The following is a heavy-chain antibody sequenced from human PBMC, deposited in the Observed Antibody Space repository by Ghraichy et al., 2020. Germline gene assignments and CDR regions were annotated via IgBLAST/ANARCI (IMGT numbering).Heavy chain of an antibody. CDR2: ISVSGAST. Sequence: GGSLRLSCAASGVTFSNYAMSWVRQAPGKGLEWVSAISVSGASTYFADSVKGRFTISRDNSKNTLYLQMNSLRAEDTAVYYCAKDRYDSPRYGMDVWGQGTTVTVSS. CDR3: AKDRYDSPRYGMDV. J-gene: IGHJ6*02. D-gene: IGHD3-22*01. CDR1: GVTFSNYA. V-gene: IGHV3-23*01.